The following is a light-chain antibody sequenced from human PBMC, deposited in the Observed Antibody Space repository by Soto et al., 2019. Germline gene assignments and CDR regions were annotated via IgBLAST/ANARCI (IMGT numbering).Light chain of an antibody. V-gene: IGKV1-5*03. J-gene: IGKJ1*01. CDR1: QSINNR. CDR2: KAS. CDR3: QQYNTYPWT. Sequence: DIQMTQSPSTLSASVGDRVTITCRASQSINNRLVWYQQKPGIAPILLIYKASSLQSGVPSRFSGNGSGTEFNFTISSLQPADFATYYCQQYNTYPWTFGHGTKVEI.